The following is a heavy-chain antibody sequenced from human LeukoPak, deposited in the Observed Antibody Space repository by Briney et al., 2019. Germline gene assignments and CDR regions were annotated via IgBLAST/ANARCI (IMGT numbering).Heavy chain of an antibody. D-gene: IGHD6-13*01. V-gene: IGHV3-23*01. J-gene: IGHJ4*02. CDR2: ISGSGGST. Sequence: GGSLRLSCAASGFTFSSYAMNWVRQAPGKGLEWVSAISGSGGSTYYADSVKGRFTISRDNSKNTLYLQMNSLRAEDTAVYYCAKALGPGYSSSWYSDYWGQGTLVTVSS. CDR3: AKALGPGYSSSWYSDY. CDR1: GFTFSSYA.